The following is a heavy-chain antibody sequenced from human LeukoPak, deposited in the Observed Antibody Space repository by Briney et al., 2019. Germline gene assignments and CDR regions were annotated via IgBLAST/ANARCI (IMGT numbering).Heavy chain of an antibody. D-gene: IGHD2-2*02. V-gene: IGHV1-46*01. CDR1: GYTFTSYY. J-gene: IGHJ5*02. CDR3: ASSPNYCSSTSCYKGGDWFDP. Sequence: ASVKVSCKASGYTFTSYYMHWVRQAPGQGLEWMGIINPSSGSTSYAQKFQGRVTMTRDTSTSTVYMELSSLRSEDTAVYYCASSPNYCSSTSCYKGGDWFDPWGQGTLVTASS. CDR2: INPSSGST.